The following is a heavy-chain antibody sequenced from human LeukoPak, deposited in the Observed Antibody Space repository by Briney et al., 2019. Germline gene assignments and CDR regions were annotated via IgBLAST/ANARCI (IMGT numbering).Heavy chain of an antibody. CDR1: GFTFSSYS. Sequence: AGGSLRLSCAASGFTFSSYSMNWVRQAPGKGQEWVGFIRSKAYGETADYAASVKGRFTISRDDSKAIAYLQMNSLKTEDTAVYHCTRDRGAYNLYDYWGQGTLVTVSS. V-gene: IGHV3-49*04. CDR2: IRSKAYGETA. CDR3: TRDRGAYNLYDY. J-gene: IGHJ4*02. D-gene: IGHD1-1*01.